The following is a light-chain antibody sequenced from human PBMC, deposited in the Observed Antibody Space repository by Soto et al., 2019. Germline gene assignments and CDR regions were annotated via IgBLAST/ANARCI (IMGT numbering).Light chain of an antibody. Sequence: DIQMTQSPSTLSASVGDRVTITCRASQTISSWLAWYQQKPGKAPKLLIYKASTLESGVPSRFSGSASGTNFTLTVTSLQPEDFATYYCQQYSYYATFGHGTKVEI. CDR2: KAS. J-gene: IGKJ1*01. V-gene: IGKV1-5*03. CDR3: QQYSYYAT. CDR1: QTISSW.